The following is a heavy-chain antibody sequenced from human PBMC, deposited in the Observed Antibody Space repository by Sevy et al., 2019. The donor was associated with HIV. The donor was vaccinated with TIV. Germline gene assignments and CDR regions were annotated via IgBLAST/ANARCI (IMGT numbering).Heavy chain of an antibody. J-gene: IGHJ1*01. Sequence: SETLSLTCTVSGGSISSGDYYWSWIRQPPGKGLEWIGYIYYSGSTYYNPSLKSRVTISVDTSKNQFSLKLSSVTTADTAVYYCARVLIAVAGTGYFQHWGQGTLVTVSS. CDR3: ARVLIAVAGTGYFQH. CDR2: IYYSGST. D-gene: IGHD6-19*01. V-gene: IGHV4-30-4*01. CDR1: GGSISSGDYY.